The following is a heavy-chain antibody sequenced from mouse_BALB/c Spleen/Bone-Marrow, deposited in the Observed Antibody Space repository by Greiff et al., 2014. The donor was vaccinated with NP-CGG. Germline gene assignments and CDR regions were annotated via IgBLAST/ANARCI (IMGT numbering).Heavy chain of an antibody. V-gene: IGHV1S137*01. J-gene: IGHJ4*01. Sequence: VQLQQSGAELVRPGVSVKISCKGSGYTFTDYTMHWVKQSHAKSLEWIGVISTHYGDASYNQKFKGKATMTVDKSSSTAYMELARLTSEDSAIYYCARVITTGYYGMDYWGQGTSVTVSS. CDR3: ARVITTGYYGMDY. CDR2: ISTHYGDA. CDR1: GYTFTDYT. D-gene: IGHD2-4*01.